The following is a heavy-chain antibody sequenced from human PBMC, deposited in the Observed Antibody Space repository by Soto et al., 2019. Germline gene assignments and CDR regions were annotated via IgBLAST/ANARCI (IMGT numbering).Heavy chain of an antibody. CDR2: ITPVFGTE. V-gene: IGHV1-69*01. CDR1: ADTFNRYS. CDR3: SSSLEGTTVTNWFDP. D-gene: IGHD4-17*01. Sequence: QVQLVKSWAEVKKPGSSVKVSCKASADTFNRYSLSWVRQAPGQRLEWMGGITPVFGTEDYSQSFEDRLMIPADDSTSSVYMALSRLRSDDTADYASSSSLEGTTVTNWFDPWGQGALVIVSS. J-gene: IGHJ5*02.